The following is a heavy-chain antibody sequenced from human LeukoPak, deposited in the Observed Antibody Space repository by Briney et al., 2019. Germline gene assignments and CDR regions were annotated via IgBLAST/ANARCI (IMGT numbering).Heavy chain of an antibody. CDR3: ARGWFGGWYSSGHDAFDI. V-gene: IGHV1-46*01. D-gene: IGHD6-19*01. CDR2: INPSGGST. CDR1: GYTFTSYY. Sequence: ASVKVSCKASGYTFTSYYMHWVRQAPGQGLEWMGIINPSGGSTSYAQKFQGRVTMTRDTSTSTVYMELSSLRSEDTAVYYCARGWFGGWYSSGHDAFDIWGQGTMVTVSS. J-gene: IGHJ3*02.